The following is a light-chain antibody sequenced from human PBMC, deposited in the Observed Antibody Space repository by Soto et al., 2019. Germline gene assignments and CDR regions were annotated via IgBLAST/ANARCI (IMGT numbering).Light chain of an antibody. CDR1: RSNIGSNT. V-gene: IGLV1-44*01. Sequence: QAVVIQSPSASGPPVQRVTILCSGSRSNIGSNTVNWYQQVPGTAPRLLIYANNQRPSGVPDRFSGSKSGTSASLAIGGLQSEGEADYYCAAWDDSLNGPVFGGGTKLTVL. CDR2: ANN. CDR3: AAWDDSLNGPV. J-gene: IGLJ3*02.